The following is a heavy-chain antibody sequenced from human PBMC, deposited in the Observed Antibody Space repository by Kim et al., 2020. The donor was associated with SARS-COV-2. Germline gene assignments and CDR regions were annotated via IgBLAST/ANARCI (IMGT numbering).Heavy chain of an antibody. D-gene: IGHD6-19*01. CDR2: IYYSGST. CDR1: GGSISSYY. J-gene: IGHJ3*02. CDR3: ARAQSSGWKKGAFDI. Sequence: SETLSLTCTVSGGSISSYYWSWIRQPPGKGLEWIGYIYYSGSTNYNPSLKSRVTISVDTSKNQFSLKLSSVTAADTAVYYCARAQSSGWKKGAFDIWGQGTMVTVSS. V-gene: IGHV4-59*01.